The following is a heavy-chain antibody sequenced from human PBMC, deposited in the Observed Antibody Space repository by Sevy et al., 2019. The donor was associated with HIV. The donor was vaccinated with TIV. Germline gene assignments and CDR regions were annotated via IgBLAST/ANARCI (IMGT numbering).Heavy chain of an antibody. Sequence: SETLSLTCTVSGGSISSYYWSWIRQPAGKGLEWIGRIYTSGSTNYSPSLKSRVTMSVDTSKNQFSLKLSSVTAADTAVYYCASTGAQYGSGSYVFDYWGQGTLVTVSS. D-gene: IGHD3-10*01. V-gene: IGHV4-4*07. CDR2: IYTSGST. CDR3: ASTGAQYGSGSYVFDY. J-gene: IGHJ4*02. CDR1: GGSISSYY.